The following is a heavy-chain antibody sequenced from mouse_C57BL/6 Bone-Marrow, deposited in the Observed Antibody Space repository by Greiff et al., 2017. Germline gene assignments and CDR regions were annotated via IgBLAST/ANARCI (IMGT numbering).Heavy chain of an antibody. CDR3: SSVDGNYFDF. D-gene: IGHD2-3*01. J-gene: IGHJ2*01. V-gene: IGHV14-4*01. CDR2: IDPEIGDT. Sequence: VQLKESGAELVRPGASVKLSCTASGFNIKDDYIPWVKQRPEQGLEWIGWIDPEIGDTEYASKFQGKATITSDTSSNTAYLQLSSLTSEDTAVYYCSSVDGNYFDFWGQGTPLTVAS. CDR1: GFNIKDDY.